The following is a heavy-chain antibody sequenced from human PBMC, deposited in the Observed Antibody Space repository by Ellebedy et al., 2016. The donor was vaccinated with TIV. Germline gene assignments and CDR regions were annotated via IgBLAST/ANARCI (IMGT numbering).Heavy chain of an antibody. CDR3: ARDLDYDFWSGSDY. CDR2: ISSSSSYT. Sequence: GESLKISCAASGFTFSDYYMSWIRQAPGKGLEWVSYISSSSSYTNYADSVKGRFTISRDNAKNSLYLQMNSLRAEDTAVYYCARDLDYDFWSGSDYWGQGTLVTVSS. J-gene: IGHJ4*02. D-gene: IGHD3-3*01. V-gene: IGHV3-11*06. CDR1: GFTFSDYY.